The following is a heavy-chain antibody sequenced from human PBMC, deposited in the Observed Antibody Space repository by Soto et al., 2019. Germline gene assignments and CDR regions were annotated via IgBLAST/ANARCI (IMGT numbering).Heavy chain of an antibody. D-gene: IGHD6-13*01. Sequence: QITLKESGPPLVKPTQTLTLTCTFSGFSLTTSGVGVGWIRQPPGKALEWLALIYWDDDKRHSPSLKSRLTTTQDTAKNQVVLTMTNMAPVDTATYYCARTAAGTGGAFDIWGQGTMVTVSS. J-gene: IGHJ3*02. CDR1: GFSLTTSGVG. CDR3: ARTAAGTGGAFDI. CDR2: IYWDDDK. V-gene: IGHV2-5*02.